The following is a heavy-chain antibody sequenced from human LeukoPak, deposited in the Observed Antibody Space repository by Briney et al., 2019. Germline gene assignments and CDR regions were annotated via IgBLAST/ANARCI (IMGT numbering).Heavy chain of an antibody. J-gene: IGHJ4*02. V-gene: IGHV1-69*06. CDR2: IIPIFGTA. CDR3: ARGPPLGAFDY. D-gene: IGHD1-26*01. Sequence: SVKVSCKASGGTFSSYAISWVRQAPGQGLEWMGGIIPIFGTANYAQKFQGRVTITADKSTSTAYMELSRLRSDDTAVYYCARGPPLGAFDYWGQGTLVTVSS. CDR1: GGTFSSYA.